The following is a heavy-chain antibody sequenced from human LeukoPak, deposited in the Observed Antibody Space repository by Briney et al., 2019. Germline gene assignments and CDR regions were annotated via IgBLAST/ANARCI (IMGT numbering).Heavy chain of an antibody. V-gene: IGHV4-30-2*01. D-gene: IGHD5-18*01. CDR1: GGSISSGGYS. Sequence: PSETLSLTCAVSGGSISSGGYSWSWIRQPPGKGLEWIGYIYHSGSTYYNPSLKSRVTISVDRSKNQFSLKLSSVTAADTAVYYCARGDTAMVQFDYWGQGTLVTVSS. CDR3: ARGDTAMVQFDY. J-gene: IGHJ4*02. CDR2: IYHSGST.